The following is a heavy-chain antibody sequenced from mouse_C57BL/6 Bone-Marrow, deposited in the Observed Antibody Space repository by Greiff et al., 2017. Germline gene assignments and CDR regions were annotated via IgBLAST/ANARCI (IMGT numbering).Heavy chain of an antibody. CDR2: IYPRSGNT. J-gene: IGHJ1*03. CDR3: ARGEGPYDFYWYFDV. CDR1: GYTFTSYG. Sequence: VQLQQSGAELVRPGASVKLSCKASGYTFTSYGISWVKQRTGQGLEWIGEIYPRSGNTYYNEKFKGKATLTADKSSSTAYMELRSLTSEDSAVXFCARGEGPYDFYWYFDVWGTGTTVTVSS. V-gene: IGHV1-81*01. D-gene: IGHD2-4*01.